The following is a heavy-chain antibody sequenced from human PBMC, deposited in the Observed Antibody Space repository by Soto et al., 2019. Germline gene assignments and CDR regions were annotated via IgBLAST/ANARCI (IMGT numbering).Heavy chain of an antibody. CDR2: INHSEST. J-gene: IGHJ3*02. V-gene: IGHV4-34*01. Sequence: SETLSLTCAVYGGSFSGYYWSWIRQPPGKGLEWIGEINHSESTNYNPSLKSRVTISVDTSKNQFSLKLSSVTAADTAVYYCVRRGIWFGELFDIWGQGTMVTVSS. CDR3: VRRGIWFGELFDI. D-gene: IGHD3-10*01. CDR1: GGSFSGYY.